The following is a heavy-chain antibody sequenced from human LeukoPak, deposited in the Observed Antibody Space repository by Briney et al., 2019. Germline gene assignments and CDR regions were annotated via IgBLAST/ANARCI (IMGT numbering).Heavy chain of an antibody. CDR1: GFTFSSYA. J-gene: IGHJ4*02. V-gene: IGHV3-30*04. D-gene: IGHD1-26*01. CDR3: ARERSGACDY. CDR2: ISYDGSNK. Sequence: PGGSLRLSCAASGFTFSSYAMHWVRQAPGKGLEWVAVISYDGSNKYYADSVKGRFTISRDNSKNTLYLQMNSLRAEDTAVYYCARERSGACDYWGQGTLVTVSS.